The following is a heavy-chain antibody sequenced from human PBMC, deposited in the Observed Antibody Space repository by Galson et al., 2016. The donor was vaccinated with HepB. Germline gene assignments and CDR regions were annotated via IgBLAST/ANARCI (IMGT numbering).Heavy chain of an antibody. CDR1: GGSFNAYY. J-gene: IGHJ5*02. Sequence: SETLSLTCGVSGGSFNAYYWSWIRQSPGKGLEWIGEINHSGFSKYNPSLKSRVTISVDTSKTQFSLKLTSMTAADTAVYYCARVVVAATNWFDTWGQGSQGTVSS. V-gene: IGHV4-34*01. CDR2: INHSGFS. D-gene: IGHD2-15*01. CDR3: ARVVVAATNWFDT.